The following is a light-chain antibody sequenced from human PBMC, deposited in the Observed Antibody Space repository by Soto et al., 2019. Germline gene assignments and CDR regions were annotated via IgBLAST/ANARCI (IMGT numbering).Light chain of an antibody. V-gene: IGLV1-40*01. CDR3: QSYDSTLSVVV. Sequence: QSVLTQPPSVSGAPGQRVTMSCTGSSSNIGAGYDVHWYQQLPGTAPKLLIYGNNNRPSGVPHRFSGSKSGASASLAITGLQAEDEAEYYCQSYDSTLSVVVFGGGTKVTVL. J-gene: IGLJ2*01. CDR1: SSNIGAGYD. CDR2: GNN.